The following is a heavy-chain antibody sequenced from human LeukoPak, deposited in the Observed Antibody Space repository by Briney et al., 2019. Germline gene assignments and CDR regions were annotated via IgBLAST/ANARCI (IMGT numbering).Heavy chain of an antibody. D-gene: IGHD2-2*01. Sequence: GASVKVSCKASGYTFTSYDINWVRQATGQGLEWMGWMNPNSGNTGYAQKFQGRVTMTRNTSISTAYMELSSLRSEDTAVYYCARAQRCSSTSCYVDLITHYYYYGMDVWGQGTTVIVSS. J-gene: IGHJ6*02. CDR2: MNPNSGNT. V-gene: IGHV1-8*01. CDR3: ARAQRCSSTSCYVDLITHYYYYGMDV. CDR1: GYTFTSYD.